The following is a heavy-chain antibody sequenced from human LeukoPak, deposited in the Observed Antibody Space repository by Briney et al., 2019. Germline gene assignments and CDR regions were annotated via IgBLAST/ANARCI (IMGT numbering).Heavy chain of an antibody. V-gene: IGHV4-39*07. CDR1: GGSVSSSSYY. CDR2: IYYSGST. CDR3: ARHYYDSSGPNFDY. D-gene: IGHD3-22*01. Sequence: SETLSLTCSVSGGSVSSSSYYWGWIRQPPGKGLEWLGSIYYSGSTYYNPSLKSRVTISVDTSKNQFSLKLSSVTAADTAVYYCARHYYDSSGPNFDYWGQGTLVTVSS. J-gene: IGHJ4*02.